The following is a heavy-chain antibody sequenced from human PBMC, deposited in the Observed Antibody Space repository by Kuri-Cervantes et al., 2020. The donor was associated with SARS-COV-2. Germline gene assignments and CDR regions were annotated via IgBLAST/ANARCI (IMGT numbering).Heavy chain of an antibody. D-gene: IGHD3-10*01. J-gene: IGHJ4*02. V-gene: IGHV3-23*01. CDR3: ARDDGRGGPFDY. Sequence: GESLKISCAASGFTFSSYATSWVRQAPGKGLEWVSAISGSGGSTYYADSVKGRFTISRDNSKNTLYLQMNSLRAEDTAVYYCARDDGRGGPFDYWGQGTLVTVSS. CDR1: GFTFSSYA. CDR2: ISGSGGST.